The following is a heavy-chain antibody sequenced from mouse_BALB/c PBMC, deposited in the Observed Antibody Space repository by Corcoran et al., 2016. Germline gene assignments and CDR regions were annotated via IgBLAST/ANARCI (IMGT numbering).Heavy chain of an antibody. CDR1: GYSFTSYY. CDR2: IFPGSGNT. D-gene: IGHD2-12*01. V-gene: IGHV1-66*01. Sequence: QVQLQEAGPELVKPGASVKISDKASGYSFTSYYLQWVKQRPGQGSEWIGWIFPGSGNTKYNEKFKGKATLQADTSYSTAYMQLSSLTSEDSAVYFWERSRPYSHEGNYAMDYWGQGTSVTVS. CDR3: ERSRPYSHEGNYAMDY. J-gene: IGHJ4*01.